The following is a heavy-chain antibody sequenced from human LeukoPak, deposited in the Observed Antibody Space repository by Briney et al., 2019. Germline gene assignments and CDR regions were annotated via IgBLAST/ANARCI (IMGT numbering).Heavy chain of an antibody. J-gene: IGHJ5*02. V-gene: IGHV1-69*06. CDR1: GYTFTNYG. CDR3: ARGSSDGWKGNWFDP. D-gene: IGHD6-19*01. CDR2: IIPIFGTA. Sequence: SVKVSCKTSGYTFTNYGLSWVRQAPGQGLEWMGGIIPIFGTANYAQKFQGRVTITADKSTSTAYMELSSLRSEDTAVYYCARGSSDGWKGNWFDPWGQGTLVTVSS.